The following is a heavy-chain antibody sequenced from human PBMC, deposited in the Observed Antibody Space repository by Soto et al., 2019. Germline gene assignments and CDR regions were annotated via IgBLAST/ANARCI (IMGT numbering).Heavy chain of an antibody. D-gene: IGHD4-17*01. J-gene: IGHJ6*02. CDR2: IIPIFGTA. V-gene: IGHV1-69*01. CDR3: ARAATTVVTPGYYYYGMDV. Sequence: QVQLVQSGAEVKKPGSSVKVSCKASGGTFSSYAISWVRQAPGQGLEWMGGIIPIFGTANYAQKFQGRVTITADESTSTDYMELSSLRSEDTAVYYCARAATTVVTPGYYYYGMDVWGQGTTVTVS. CDR1: GGTFSSYA.